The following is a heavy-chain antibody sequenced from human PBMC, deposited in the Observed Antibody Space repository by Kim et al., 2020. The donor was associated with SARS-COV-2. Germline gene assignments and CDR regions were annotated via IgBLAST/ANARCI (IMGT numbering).Heavy chain of an antibody. Sequence: NTKYSQKFQGRVTITKETSASTAYMELSSLRSEDTAVYYCARDLIGGMDVWGQGTTVTVSS. D-gene: IGHD3-16*01. CDR2: NT. CDR3: ARDLIGGMDV. V-gene: IGHV1-3*01. J-gene: IGHJ6*02.